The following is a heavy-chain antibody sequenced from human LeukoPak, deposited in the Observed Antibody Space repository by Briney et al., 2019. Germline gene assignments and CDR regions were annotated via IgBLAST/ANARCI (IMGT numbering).Heavy chain of an antibody. CDR2: VYSGGST. V-gene: IGHV3-53*01. Sequence: GGSLRLSCAASGFTVRSNSMGWVRQAPGKGLEWVSVVYSGGSTNYADSVKGRFTISRDNSKNTLYLQMNSLRAEDTAVYYCASRPRDLLTPDYWGQGTLVTVSS. D-gene: IGHD2-21*02. CDR3: ASRPRDLLTPDY. J-gene: IGHJ4*02. CDR1: GFTVRSNS.